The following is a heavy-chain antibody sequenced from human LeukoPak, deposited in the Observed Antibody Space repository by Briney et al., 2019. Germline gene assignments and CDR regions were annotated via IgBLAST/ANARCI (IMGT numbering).Heavy chain of an antibody. CDR3: AKGVKHIVVLTAQHYFDY. Sequence: GRSLRLSCAASGFTFSSYGMHWVRQAPGKGLEWVAVISYDGSNKYYADSVKGRFTISRDNSKNTLYLQMNTLRPEDTAVYYCAKGVKHIVVLTAQHYFDYWGQGTLVTVSS. CDR1: GFTFSSYG. J-gene: IGHJ4*02. V-gene: IGHV3-30*18. CDR2: ISYDGSNK. D-gene: IGHD2-21*02.